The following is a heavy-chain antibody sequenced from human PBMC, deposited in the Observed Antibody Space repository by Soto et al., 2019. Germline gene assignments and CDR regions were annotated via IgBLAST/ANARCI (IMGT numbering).Heavy chain of an antibody. Sequence: ASVKVSYTASASTFPGYYVHWVRQAPGQGLEWMGWINPNNDDTNSAQKFQGWVTMTRDTSISTAYMEMRRLRSDDTAVYYCARGAYIGKYRNSDAFDWWGQGTMVIVSS. CDR1: ASTFPGYY. CDR2: INPNNDDT. V-gene: IGHV1-2*04. J-gene: IGHJ3*01. CDR3: ARGAYIGKYRNSDAFDW. D-gene: IGHD1-26*01.